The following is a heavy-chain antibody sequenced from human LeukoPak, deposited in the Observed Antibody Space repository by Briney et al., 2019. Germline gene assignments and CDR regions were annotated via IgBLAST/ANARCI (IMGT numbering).Heavy chain of an antibody. CDR2: IIPIFGTA. CDR1: GGTFSSYA. D-gene: IGHD1-1*01. V-gene: IGHV1-69*13. Sequence: VASVKVSCKASGGTFSSYAISWVRQAPGQGLEWMGGIIPIFGTANYAQKFQGRATITADESTSTAYMELSSLRSEDTAVYYCARVRERLGPVGPFDYWGQGTLVTVSS. CDR3: ARVRERLGPVGPFDY. J-gene: IGHJ4*02.